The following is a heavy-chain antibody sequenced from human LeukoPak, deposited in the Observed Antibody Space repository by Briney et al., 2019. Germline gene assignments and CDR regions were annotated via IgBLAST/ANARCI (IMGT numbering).Heavy chain of an antibody. CDR3: ARLVGVGYNYGLGHGFFEF. Sequence: SETLSHTCTVSGGPMLSYLWGWIRQPPGKGLEWIGYIHYSGSTNYSPSLKGRVTMSVDTSKNQFSLKLSSVTAADTAVYYCARLVGVGYNYGLGHGFFEFWGQGTLVTVSS. V-gene: IGHV4-59*08. D-gene: IGHD5-12*01. CDR1: GGPMLSYL. CDR2: IHYSGST. J-gene: IGHJ4*02.